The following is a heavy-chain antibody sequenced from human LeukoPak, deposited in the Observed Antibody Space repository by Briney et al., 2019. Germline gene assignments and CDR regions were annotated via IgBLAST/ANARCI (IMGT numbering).Heavy chain of an antibody. D-gene: IGHD2-21*01. V-gene: IGHV4-39*01. Sequence: PSETLSLTCTVSGGSISSSSYYWGWIRQPPGKGLEWIGSIYYSGSTYYNPSLKSRVTISVDTSKNQFSLKLSSVTAADTAVYYCANDGEGPDYWGQGTLVTVSS. J-gene: IGHJ4*02. CDR2: IYYSGST. CDR1: GGSISSSSYY. CDR3: ANDGEGPDY.